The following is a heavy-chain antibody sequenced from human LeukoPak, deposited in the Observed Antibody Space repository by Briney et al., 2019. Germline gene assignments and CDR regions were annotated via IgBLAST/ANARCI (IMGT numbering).Heavy chain of an antibody. CDR3: ARHYYYDSVDI. CDR1: GASISSNY. J-gene: IGHJ3*02. Sequence: SETLSLTCTVSGASISSNYWTWIRQPPGKGLEWIGYIYTSVSTIYNPSLKSRLTMSLDTSKNQFSLKLSSVTAADTAVYYCARHYYYDSVDIWGQGTMGTVSS. D-gene: IGHD3-22*01. V-gene: IGHV4-4*09. CDR2: IYTSVST.